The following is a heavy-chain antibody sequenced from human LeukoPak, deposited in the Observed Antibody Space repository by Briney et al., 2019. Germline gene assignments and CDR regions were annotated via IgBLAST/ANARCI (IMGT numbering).Heavy chain of an antibody. D-gene: IGHD6-19*01. CDR3: ATSHSNGWRRGYLDY. CDR2: IWDEGRKE. CDR1: GFSFKNFS. V-gene: IGHV3-33*01. Sequence: GACLTLSCAASGFSFKNFSMHWVRQAPAKGLERVAIIWDEGRKEYYAHSVKGRFTISRDNSKNTLYLQMTSLRDDDTAMYYCATSHSNGWRRGYLDYWGQGTLVIVSS. J-gene: IGHJ4*02.